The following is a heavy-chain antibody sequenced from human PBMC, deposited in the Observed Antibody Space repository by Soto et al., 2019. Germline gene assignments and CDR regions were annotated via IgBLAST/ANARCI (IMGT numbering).Heavy chain of an antibody. D-gene: IGHD6-13*01. J-gene: IGHJ4*02. CDR1: GFTLSSYW. V-gene: IGHV3-7*01. CDR3: ARGSSLNY. CDR2: IKQDGSEQ. Sequence: EVQLVESGRGLVQPGGSLRLSCVGSGFTLSSYWMSWARQAPGKGLEWLANIKQDGSEQHYVDSVKGRFSISRDNAQNSLFLHMSSLRDEDTAVYYCARGSSLNYWGQGTLVTVSS.